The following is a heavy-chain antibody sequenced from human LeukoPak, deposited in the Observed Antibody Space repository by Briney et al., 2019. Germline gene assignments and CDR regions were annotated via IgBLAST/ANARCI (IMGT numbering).Heavy chain of an antibody. CDR1: GGSISSYY. J-gene: IGHJ5*02. CDR2: IYYSGST. Sequence: SETLSLTCTVSGGSISSYYWSWIRQPPGKGLEWIGYIYYSGSTYYNPSLKSRVTISLDTPKNQFSLKLTSVTAADTAVYYCAREGAAAWFDPWGQGTLVTVSS. D-gene: IGHD6-13*01. V-gene: IGHV4-59*12. CDR3: AREGAAAWFDP.